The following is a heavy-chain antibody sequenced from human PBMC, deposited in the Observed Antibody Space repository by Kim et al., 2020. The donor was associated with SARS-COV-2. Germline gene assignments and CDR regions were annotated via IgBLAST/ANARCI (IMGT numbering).Heavy chain of an antibody. J-gene: IGHJ4*02. CDR1: GFTFSSYG. CDR2: ISYDGSNK. Sequence: GGSLRLSCAASGFTFSSYGMHWVRQAPGKGLEWVAVISYDGSNKYYADSVKGRFTISRDNSKNTLYLQMNSLRAEDTAVYYCAKDRENWGFDYWGQGTLVTVSS. V-gene: IGHV3-30*18. CDR3: AKDRENWGFDY. D-gene: IGHD7-27*01.